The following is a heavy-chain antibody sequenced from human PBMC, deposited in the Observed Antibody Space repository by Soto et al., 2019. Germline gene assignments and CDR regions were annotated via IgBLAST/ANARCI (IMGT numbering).Heavy chain of an antibody. CDR2: IIPIFGTA. CDR1: GGTFSSYA. J-gene: IGHJ4*02. V-gene: IGHV1-69*13. CDR3: ARADCGGDCYAGY. D-gene: IGHD2-21*02. Sequence: SVKVSCKASGGTFSSYAISWVRQAPGQGLEWMGGIIPIFGTANYAQKFRGRVTITADESTSTAYMELSSLRSEDTAVYYCARADCGGDCYAGYWGQGTLVTVSS.